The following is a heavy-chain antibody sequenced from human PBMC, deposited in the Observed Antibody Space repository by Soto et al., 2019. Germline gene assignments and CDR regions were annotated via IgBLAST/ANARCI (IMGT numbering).Heavy chain of an antibody. J-gene: IGHJ5*02. V-gene: IGHV4-31*03. CDR2: IYYSGST. D-gene: IGHD4-17*01. CDR3: ARGPYGLFDP. Sequence: SETLSLTCTVSGGSISSGGYYWSWIRQHPGKGLEWIGYIYYSGSTYYNPSLKSRVTISVDTSKNQFSLKLSSVTAADTAVYYCARGPYGLFDPWGQGTLVTVSS. CDR1: GGSISSGGYY.